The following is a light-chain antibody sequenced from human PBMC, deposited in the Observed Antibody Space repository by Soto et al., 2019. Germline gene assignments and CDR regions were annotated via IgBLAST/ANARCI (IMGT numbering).Light chain of an antibody. Sequence: QSALTQAPSASGSPGRSVTISCTGTTSDVGGYNYVSWYQQHPGKAPKLLVYEVSKRPSGVPDRFSGSKSGNTAALTVSGLQPEDEGDYYCSSYAGSNNLVFGGGTELTVL. CDR3: SSYAGSNNLV. J-gene: IGLJ2*01. CDR1: TSDVGGYNY. V-gene: IGLV2-8*01. CDR2: EVS.